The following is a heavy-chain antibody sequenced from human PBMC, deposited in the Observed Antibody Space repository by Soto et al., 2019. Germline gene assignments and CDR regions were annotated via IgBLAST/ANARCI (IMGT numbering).Heavy chain of an antibody. J-gene: IGHJ5*02. D-gene: IGHD2-15*01. CDR2: INPNSGGT. CDR1: GYTFTGYY. Sequence: ASVKVSCKASGYTFTGYYMHWVRQAPGQGLEWMGWINPNSGGTNYAQKFQGRVTMTRDTFISTAYMELSRLRSDDTAVYYCARGTDIVVVVAATRRPYNWFDPWGQGTLVTVSS. V-gene: IGHV1-2*02. CDR3: ARGTDIVVVVAATRRPYNWFDP.